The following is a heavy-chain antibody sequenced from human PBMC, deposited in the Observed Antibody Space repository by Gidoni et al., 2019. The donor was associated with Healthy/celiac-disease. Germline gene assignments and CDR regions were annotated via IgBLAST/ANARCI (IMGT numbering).Heavy chain of an antibody. CDR2: SSANNGNA. CDR1: GYTFTSYG. D-gene: IGHD3-3*01. J-gene: IGHJ6*02. Sequence: QVQLMQSGAEVKKPGASVKVSCKASGYTFTSYGISWVRQASGQGLEWMGWSSANNGNANYVQNLQGRVTMTTDTSTSTAYMELRSLRSDDTAVYYCARDSKYYDFWSGYSNDPSYYYGMDVWGQGTTVTVSS. V-gene: IGHV1-18*04. CDR3: ARDSKYYDFWSGYSNDPSYYYGMDV.